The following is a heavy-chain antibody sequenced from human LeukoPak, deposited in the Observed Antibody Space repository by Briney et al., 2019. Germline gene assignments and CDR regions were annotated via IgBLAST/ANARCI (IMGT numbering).Heavy chain of an antibody. CDR3: ARTFVSGSDYFLDSFEI. V-gene: IGHV6-1*01. CDR2: TYYRSKWYT. D-gene: IGHD1-26*01. Sequence: SQTLSLTCAISGDSVSSDSAAWNWIRQSPSRGLEWLGRTYYRSKWYTEYALSVKSRINITPDTSKNQFSLQLNSVTPEDTAVYYCARTFVSGSDYFLDSFEIWGQGTMVSVSS. J-gene: IGHJ3*02. CDR1: GDSVSSDSAA.